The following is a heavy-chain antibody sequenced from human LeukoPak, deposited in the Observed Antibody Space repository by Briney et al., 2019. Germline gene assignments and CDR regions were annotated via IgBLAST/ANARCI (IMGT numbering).Heavy chain of an antibody. D-gene: IGHD4-17*01. CDR2: INPNSGGT. Sequence: ASVKVSCKASGYTFTGYYMHLVRQAPAPGLEWMGWINPNSGGTNYAQKFQGRVTMTRDTSISTAYMELSRLRSDDTAVYYCARDDAATVTIDPWGQGTLVTVSS. CDR1: GYTFTGYY. V-gene: IGHV1-2*02. CDR3: ARDDAATVTIDP. J-gene: IGHJ5*02.